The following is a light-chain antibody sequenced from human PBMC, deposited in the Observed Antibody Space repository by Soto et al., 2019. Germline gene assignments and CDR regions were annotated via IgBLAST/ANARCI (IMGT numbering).Light chain of an antibody. V-gene: IGLV2-23*02. CDR2: EVT. CDR1: NNDIGTYAL. CDR3: CSYVRSNILVA. J-gene: IGLJ2*01. Sequence: QSALTQPASVSGSPGQSITISCTGTNNDIGTYALVSWYQQNPGKAPKLIIFEVTKRPSEVSIRFSGYKSGNMAFLTISGLQAEDEADYYCCSYVRSNILVAFGGGTKLTVL.